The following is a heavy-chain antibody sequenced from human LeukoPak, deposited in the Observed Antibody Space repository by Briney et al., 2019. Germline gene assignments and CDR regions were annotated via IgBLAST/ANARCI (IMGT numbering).Heavy chain of an antibody. J-gene: IGHJ4*02. Sequence: SETLSLTCTVSGGSVSSGIYYWSWIRQPPGKGLEWIGYIYYSGSTNYNPSLKSRVTISVDTSKNQFSLKLSSVTAADTAVYYCARHHPGAGSFDYWGQGTLVTVSS. CDR3: ARHHPGAGSFDY. V-gene: IGHV4-61*01. CDR1: GGSVSSGIYY. CDR2: IYYSGST. D-gene: IGHD6-19*01.